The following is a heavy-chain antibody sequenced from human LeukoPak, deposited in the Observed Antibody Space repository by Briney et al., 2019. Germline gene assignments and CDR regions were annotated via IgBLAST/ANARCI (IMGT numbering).Heavy chain of an antibody. CDR3: GLGQYGPVMDV. V-gene: IGHV3-66*02. D-gene: IGHD3-10*01. CDR1: GFNFSNYD. Sequence: PGGSLRLSCATSGFNFSNYDIHWVRQAPGKGLEWVSVIYSGGSTYYADSVKGRFTISRDNSKNTLYLQMNSLRAEDTAVYYCGLGQYGPVMDVWGKGTTVTVSS. CDR2: IYSGGST. J-gene: IGHJ6*03.